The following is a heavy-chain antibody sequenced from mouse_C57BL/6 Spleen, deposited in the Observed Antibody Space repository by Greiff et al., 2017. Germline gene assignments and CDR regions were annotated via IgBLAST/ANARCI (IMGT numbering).Heavy chain of an antibody. CDR2: INPNNGGT. CDR1: GYTFTDYY. D-gene: IGHD2-1*01. Sequence: EVQLQQSGPELVKPGASVKISCKASGYTFTDYYMNWVKQSHGKSLEWIGDINPNNGGTSYNQKFKGKATLTVDKSSSTAYMELRSLTSEDSAVYYCAREWYPFAYWGQGTLVTVSA. V-gene: IGHV1-26*01. CDR3: AREWYPFAY. J-gene: IGHJ3*01.